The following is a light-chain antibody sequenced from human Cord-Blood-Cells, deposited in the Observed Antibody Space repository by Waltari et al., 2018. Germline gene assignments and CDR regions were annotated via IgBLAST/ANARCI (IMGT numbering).Light chain of an antibody. CDR2: AAS. J-gene: IGKJ4*02. V-gene: IGKV1-39*01. Sequence: DIQMTKSPSYLSASVGDRVTITCRASQSLGSYLNCYQQNPGKAPKLLLYAASRWQRGVPSTVSSRGSGTDVNRTISSLQPENFATHYGQQSYSTPFTFGGGTKVEIK. CDR1: QSLGSY. CDR3: QQSYSTPFT.